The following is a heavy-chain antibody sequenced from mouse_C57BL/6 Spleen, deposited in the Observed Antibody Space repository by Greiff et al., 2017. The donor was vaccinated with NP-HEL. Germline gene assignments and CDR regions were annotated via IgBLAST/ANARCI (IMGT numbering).Heavy chain of an antibody. CDR2: ISNGGGST. CDR1: GFTFSDYY. Sequence: EVKLMESGGGLVQPGGSLKLSCAASGFTFSDYYMYWVRQTPEKRLEWVAYISNGGGSTYYPDTVKGRFTISRDNAKNTLYLQMSRLKSEDTAMYYCARPFYYDYDSHAMDYWGQGTSVTVSS. V-gene: IGHV5-12*01. CDR3: ARPFYYDYDSHAMDY. J-gene: IGHJ4*01. D-gene: IGHD2-4*01.